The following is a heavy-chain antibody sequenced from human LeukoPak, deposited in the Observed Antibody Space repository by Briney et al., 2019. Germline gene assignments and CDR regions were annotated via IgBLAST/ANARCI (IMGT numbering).Heavy chain of an antibody. V-gene: IGHV5-51*03. D-gene: IGHD3-22*01. J-gene: IGHJ3*02. Sequence: PGESLKISCKGSGCSFTSYWIGWVRQMPGKGLEWMGIIYPGDSDTRYSPSFQGQVTISADKSISTAYLQWSSLKASDTAMYYCARRQRNDYYDSSGYTTFGAFDIWGQGTMVTVSS. CDR2: IYPGDSDT. CDR3: ARRQRNDYYDSSGYTTFGAFDI. CDR1: GCSFTSYW.